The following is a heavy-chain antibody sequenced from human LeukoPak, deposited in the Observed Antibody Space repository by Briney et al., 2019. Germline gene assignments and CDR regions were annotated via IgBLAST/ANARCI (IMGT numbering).Heavy chain of an antibody. V-gene: IGHV1-18*01. CDR3: ARHPSNWNYELDY. D-gene: IGHD1-7*01. J-gene: IGHJ4*02. CDR1: GYTFISDS. CDR2: ICAYNGNT. Sequence: ASVKVSCKASGYTFISDSISWVRQAPGQGLEWMGWICAYNGNTDYAQKLQGRVTMTTDTSTSTAYMDLRSLRSDDAAVYYCARHPSNWNYELDYWGQGTLVTVSS.